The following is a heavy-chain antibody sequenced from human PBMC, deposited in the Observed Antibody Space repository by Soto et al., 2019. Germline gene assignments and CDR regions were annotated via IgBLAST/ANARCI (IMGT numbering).Heavy chain of an antibody. CDR1: GYTFTGYY. Sequence: ASVKVSCKASGYTFTGYYMHWLRQAPGQGLEWMGWINPNSGGTNYAQKFQGWVTMTRDTSISTAYMGLSRLRSDDTAVYYCTRSYCSGNSCYSNDAFDIWGQGTMVTVS. V-gene: IGHV1-2*04. CDR3: TRSYCSGNSCYSNDAFDI. D-gene: IGHD2-15*01. CDR2: INPNSGGT. J-gene: IGHJ3*02.